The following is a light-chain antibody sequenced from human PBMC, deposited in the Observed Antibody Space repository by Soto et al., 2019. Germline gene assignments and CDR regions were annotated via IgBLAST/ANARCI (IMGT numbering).Light chain of an antibody. CDR1: SSDVGGYNY. CDR3: SSYTSSFYV. J-gene: IGLJ1*01. CDR2: EVS. Sequence: QSALTQPASVSGSPGQSITISCTGTSSDVGGYNYVSWYQQHPGKAPKLMIYEVSNRPSGVSNRFSGSKSGNTASLTISGLQAGDEADYYCSSYTSSFYVFGTGTKVTVL. V-gene: IGLV2-14*01.